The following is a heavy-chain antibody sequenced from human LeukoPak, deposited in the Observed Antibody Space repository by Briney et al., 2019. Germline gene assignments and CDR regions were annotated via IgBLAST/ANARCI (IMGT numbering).Heavy chain of an antibody. CDR3: ARDSSSGWYHGY. J-gene: IGHJ4*02. D-gene: IGHD6-19*01. V-gene: IGHV3-66*01. CDR2: IYTGGTI. Sequence: GGSLRLSCAASGFTVSSNYMIWVRQAPGKGLEWVSVIYTGGTINYADSVKGRFTISRDNSKNTLYLQMNSLRAEDTAVYYCARDSSSGWYHGYWGQGTLVTVSS. CDR1: GFTVSSNY.